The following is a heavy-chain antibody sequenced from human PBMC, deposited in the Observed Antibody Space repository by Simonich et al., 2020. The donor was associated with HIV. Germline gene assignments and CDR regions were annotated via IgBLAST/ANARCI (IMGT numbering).Heavy chain of an antibody. D-gene: IGHD2-15*01. J-gene: IGHJ6*03. CDR3: ARDGGSRDYYYYYMDV. CDR2: ISADNGNT. V-gene: IGHV1-18*01. CDR1: GYTLTSYG. Sequence: GASVKVSCKASGYTLTSYGISWVRQAPGQGLEWMGWISADNGNTKYAQKLQGRVTMTTDTSTSTAYMELRSLRSDDTAVYYCARDGGSRDYYYYYMDVWGKGTTVIVSS.